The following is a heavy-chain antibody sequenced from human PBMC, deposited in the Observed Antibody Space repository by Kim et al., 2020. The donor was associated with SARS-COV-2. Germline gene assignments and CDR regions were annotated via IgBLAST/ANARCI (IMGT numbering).Heavy chain of an antibody. V-gene: IGHV4-31*03. CDR1: CGSISTSGYY. Sequence: SDTLSLTCTVSCGSISTSGYYWTWIRHRPGKGLEWIGYMDYSGSTYYNPSLKSRFTMLLDTSKNQFSLELNSVTAADTAVYYCARASSRATGYSKWFDPWGQGALVSVSS. CDR3: ARASSRATGYSKWFDP. J-gene: IGHJ5*02. D-gene: IGHD3-9*01. CDR2: MDYSGST.